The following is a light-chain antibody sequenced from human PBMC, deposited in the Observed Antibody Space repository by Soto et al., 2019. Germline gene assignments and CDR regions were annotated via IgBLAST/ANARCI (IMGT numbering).Light chain of an antibody. J-gene: IGKJ4*01. CDR1: QDIRND. V-gene: IGKV1-17*01. CDR2: VAS. CDR3: LHRNSSPLI. Sequence: DIQMTQSPSSLSASVGDRVTITCRASQDIRNDLGWYQQKPGKAPKRLIYVASRLQSGVPSRFSGSGSGTEFTHPINRREPEDFSTYSCLHRNSSPLIFGGGTRVEIK.